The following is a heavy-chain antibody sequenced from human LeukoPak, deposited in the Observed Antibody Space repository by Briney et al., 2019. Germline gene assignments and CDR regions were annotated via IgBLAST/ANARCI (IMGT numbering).Heavy chain of an antibody. Sequence: SETLSLTCTVSGGSISSYYWSWIRQSPGKGLEWIGYIHYSGSANYYPSLKSRVTISVDTSKNQFSLRLNSVTAADTALYYCARGSRGGYNWFDPWGQGTQVTVSS. J-gene: IGHJ5*02. CDR3: ARGSRGGYNWFDP. CDR2: IHYSGSA. CDR1: GGSISSYY. V-gene: IGHV4-59*01. D-gene: IGHD3-16*01.